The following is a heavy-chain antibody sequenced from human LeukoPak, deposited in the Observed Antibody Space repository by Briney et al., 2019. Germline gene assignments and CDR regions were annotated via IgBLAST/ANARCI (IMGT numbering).Heavy chain of an antibody. V-gene: IGHV4-39*07. D-gene: IGHD3-10*01. Sequence: SETLSLTCTVSGGSIRSSSHYWGWIRQPPGKGLEWSGNIYYSGSAYYNPSLESRVTISVDTSKHQFSLKLSSVTAADTAVYYCARIRGAGDFDFWGQGTLVTVSS. J-gene: IGHJ4*02. CDR3: ARIRGAGDFDF. CDR1: GGSIRSSSHY. CDR2: IYYSGSA.